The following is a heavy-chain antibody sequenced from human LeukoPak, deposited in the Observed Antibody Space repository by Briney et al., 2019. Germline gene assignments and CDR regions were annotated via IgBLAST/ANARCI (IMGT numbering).Heavy chain of an antibody. Sequence: SETLSLTCTVSGGSISSYYWSWIRRPPGKGLEWIGYIYYSGSTNYNPSLKSRVTISGDTSKNQFSLKLSSVTAADTAVYYCARHQAIDVTFDYWGQGTLVTVSS. V-gene: IGHV4-59*08. CDR2: IYYSGST. D-gene: IGHD4-11*01. J-gene: IGHJ4*02. CDR1: GGSISSYY. CDR3: ARHQAIDVTFDY.